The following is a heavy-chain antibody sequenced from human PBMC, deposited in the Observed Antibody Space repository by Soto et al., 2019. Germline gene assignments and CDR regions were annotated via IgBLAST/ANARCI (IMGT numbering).Heavy chain of an antibody. CDR2: IYPGDSDT. CDR3: ARQSKDSYYDFWSGYYYYYYGMDV. V-gene: IGHV5-51*01. D-gene: IGHD3-3*01. CDR1: GYSFTSYW. Sequence: GESLKISCKGSGYSFTSYWIGWVRQMPGKGLEWMGIIYPGDSDTRYSPSFQGQVTISADKSISTAYLQWSSLKASDTAMYYCARQSKDSYYDFWSGYYYYYYGMDVWGQGTTVTVSS. J-gene: IGHJ6*02.